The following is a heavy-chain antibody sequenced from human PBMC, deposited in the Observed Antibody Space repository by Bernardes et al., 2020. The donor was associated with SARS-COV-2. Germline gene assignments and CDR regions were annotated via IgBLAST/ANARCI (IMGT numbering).Heavy chain of an antibody. Sequence: SETLYLTCTVSGGSISAYYWSWFRQRPGKGLEWIGYLYYTGSTNYNPSLQSRVTISVDTSKNQFSLKLSSVTAADTAVYYCARGFDYWGQGILVTVSS. CDR3: ARGFDY. V-gene: IGHV4-59*01. CDR1: GGSISAYY. J-gene: IGHJ4*02. CDR2: LYYTGST.